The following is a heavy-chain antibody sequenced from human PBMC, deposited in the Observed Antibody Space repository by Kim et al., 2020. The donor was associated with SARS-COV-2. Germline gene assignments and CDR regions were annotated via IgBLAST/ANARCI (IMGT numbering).Heavy chain of an antibody. CDR1: GYTFTSYD. Sequence: ASVKVSCKASGYTFTSYDINWVRQATGQGLEWMGWMNPNSGNTGYAQKFQGRVTMTRNTSISTAYMELSSLRSEDTAVYYCARARSNYDILTGYYKRWFDPWGQGTLVTVSS. J-gene: IGHJ5*02. V-gene: IGHV1-8*01. D-gene: IGHD3-9*01. CDR3: ARARSNYDILTGYYKRWFDP. CDR2: MNPNSGNT.